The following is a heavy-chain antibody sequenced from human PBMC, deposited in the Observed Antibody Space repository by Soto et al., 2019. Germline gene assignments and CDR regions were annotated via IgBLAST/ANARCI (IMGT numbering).Heavy chain of an antibody. Sequence: QVQLQESGPGLVKPSETLSLTCTVSGGSISNYYWSWIRQPPGKGLEWIGYIYPSGSTIYNPSLTSRVTISLDTSKTQSTLKVTSVTAADAAVYYCAGDIRTGSYRFDYWGQGTLVTVSS. D-gene: IGHD1-26*01. V-gene: IGHV4-4*08. CDR3: AGDIRTGSYRFDY. J-gene: IGHJ4*02. CDR1: GGSISNYY. CDR2: IYPSGST.